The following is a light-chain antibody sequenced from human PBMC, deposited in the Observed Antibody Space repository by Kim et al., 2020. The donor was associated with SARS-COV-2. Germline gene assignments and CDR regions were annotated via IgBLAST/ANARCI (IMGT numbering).Light chain of an antibody. J-gene: IGKJ2*01. CDR2: RAS. V-gene: IGKV3-15*01. CDR3: QQYHNWPPYT. Sequence: EIVMTQSPATLSVSPGERATLSCRASQTVTSNLAWYQQKPGQAPRLLIYRASTRATGIPARFSGSGSGTEFTLTISSLQSEDFAVYYCQQYHNWPPYTFGQGTKLEI. CDR1: QTVTSN.